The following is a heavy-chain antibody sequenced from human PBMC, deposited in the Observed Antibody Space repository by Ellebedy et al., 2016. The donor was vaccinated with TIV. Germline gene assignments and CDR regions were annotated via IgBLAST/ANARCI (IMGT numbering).Heavy chain of an antibody. D-gene: IGHD6-19*01. Sequence: GESLKISCAASGFTFTTFDMHWVRQASGKGLEWVSAISGSGGSTYYADSVKGRFTISRDTAENSLFLQMNSLRAEDTAVYYCARERDPGYSSRNDAFDIWGQGTMVTVSS. J-gene: IGHJ3*02. CDR2: ISGSGGST. CDR3: ARERDPGYSSRNDAFDI. V-gene: IGHV3-48*01. CDR1: GFTFTTFD.